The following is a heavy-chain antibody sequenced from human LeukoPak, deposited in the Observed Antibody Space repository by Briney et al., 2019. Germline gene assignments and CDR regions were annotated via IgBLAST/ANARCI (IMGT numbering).Heavy chain of an antibody. Sequence: SETLSLTCTVSGGSISSYYWSWIRQPPGKGLEWIGYIYYSGSTNYNPSLKSRVTISVDTSKNQFSLKLSSVTAADTAVYYCARSMREALFDYWGQGTLVTVSS. D-gene: IGHD1-26*01. V-gene: IGHV4-59*12. J-gene: IGHJ4*02. CDR2: IYYSGST. CDR3: ARSMREALFDY. CDR1: GGSISSYY.